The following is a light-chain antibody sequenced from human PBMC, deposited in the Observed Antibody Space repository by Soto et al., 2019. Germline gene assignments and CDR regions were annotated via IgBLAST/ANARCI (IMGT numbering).Light chain of an antibody. CDR2: KAS. Sequence: AIRMTQSPSSFSASTGGRVTIACRASQTISSWLAWYQQKTGKAPKLLIYKASTLKSGVPSRFSGSGSGTDFTLTISSLQPEDFATYYCQQSYSTPPWTFGQGTKVE. CDR3: QQSYSTPPWT. J-gene: IGKJ1*01. CDR1: QTISSW. V-gene: IGKV1-8*01.